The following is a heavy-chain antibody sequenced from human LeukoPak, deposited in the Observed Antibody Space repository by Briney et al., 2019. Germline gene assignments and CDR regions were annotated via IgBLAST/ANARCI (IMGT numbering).Heavy chain of an antibody. Sequence: PSETLSLTCTVSGGSISSRSYYWGWIRQPPGKGREWIGSIYYSGSTYYNPSLKSRVTISVDTSKNQFSLKLSSVTAADTAVYYCARGPSGSYSRVLDYWGQGTLVTVSS. CDR3: ARGPSGSYSRVLDY. D-gene: IGHD1-26*01. CDR2: IYYSGST. J-gene: IGHJ4*02. CDR1: GGSISSRSYY. V-gene: IGHV4-39*07.